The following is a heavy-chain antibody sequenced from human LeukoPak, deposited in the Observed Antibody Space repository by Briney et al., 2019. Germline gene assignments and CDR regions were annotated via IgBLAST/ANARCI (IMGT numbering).Heavy chain of an antibody. J-gene: IGHJ4*02. CDR2: IGSDGSKK. V-gene: IGHV3-30*18. CDR3: AKEIYYDSSAFFDY. D-gene: IGHD3-22*01. CDR1: GFXFGSYG. Sequence: PGGSLRPSCAASGFXFGSYGIHWVRQAPGKGLEWVAVIGSDGSKKYYADSVKGRFTISRDNSKNTLYLQMNSLRTEDTAMYFCAKEIYYDSSAFFDYWGQGTLVTVSS.